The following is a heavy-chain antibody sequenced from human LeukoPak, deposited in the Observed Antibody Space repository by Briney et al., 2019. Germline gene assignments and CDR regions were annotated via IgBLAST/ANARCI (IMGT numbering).Heavy chain of an antibody. D-gene: IGHD2-8*02. CDR2: IFPIVGEI. V-gene: IGHV3-23*01. J-gene: IGHJ4*02. CDR1: GLTFSTFA. Sequence: GGSLRLSCAVSGLTFSTFAMIWLRQPPGKGLEWVSSIFPIVGEIHYADSVRGRFTISRDNSKCTLSLQMNSLRAEDTAIYYCATYRQVLLPFESWGQGTLVTVSS. CDR3: ATYRQVLLPFES.